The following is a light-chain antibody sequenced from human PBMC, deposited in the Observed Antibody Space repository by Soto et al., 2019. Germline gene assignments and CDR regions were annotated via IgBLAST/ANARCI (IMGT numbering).Light chain of an antibody. CDR2: DAS. J-gene: IGKJ2*01. Sequence: AIQLTQSPSSLSESVGDRVTITCRSSQGISSALAWYQQKPGKAPSLLIYDASDLESGVPSRFSGGGSGTDFTLTISSLQPEDFATYYCQQFNSYPYTFGQGTKLDIK. CDR3: QQFNSYPYT. V-gene: IGKV1-13*02. CDR1: QGISSA.